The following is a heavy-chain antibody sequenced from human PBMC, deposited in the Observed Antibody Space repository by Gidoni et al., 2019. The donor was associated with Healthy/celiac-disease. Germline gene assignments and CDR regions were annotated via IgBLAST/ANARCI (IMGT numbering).Heavy chain of an antibody. CDR2: IYSGGST. CDR1: GFTVSSNY. Sequence: EVQLVESGGGLVQPGGSLRLSCAASGFTVSSNYMSWVRQAPGTGLEWVSVIYSGGSTYYADSVKGRFTISRHNSKNTLYLQMNSLRAEDTAVYYCARGMVRGARAFARNRGAAPYYYGMDVWGQGTTVTVSS. V-gene: IGHV3-53*04. J-gene: IGHJ6*02. CDR3: ARGMVRGARAFARNRGAAPYYYGMDV. D-gene: IGHD3-10*01.